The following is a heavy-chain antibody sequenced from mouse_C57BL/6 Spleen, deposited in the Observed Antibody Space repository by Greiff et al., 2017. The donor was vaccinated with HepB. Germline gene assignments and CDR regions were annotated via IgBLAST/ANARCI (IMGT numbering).Heavy chain of an antibody. D-gene: IGHD2-3*01. CDR1: GYTFTDYE. J-gene: IGHJ2*01. CDR3: TRDGYYGVDY. Sequence: VQLQQSGAELVRPGASVTLSCKASGYTFTDYEMHWVKQTPVHGLEWIGAIDPETGGTAYNQKFKGKAILTADKSSSTAYMELRSLTSEDSAVYYCTRDGYYGVDYWGQGTTLTVSS. V-gene: IGHV1-15*01. CDR2: IDPETGGT.